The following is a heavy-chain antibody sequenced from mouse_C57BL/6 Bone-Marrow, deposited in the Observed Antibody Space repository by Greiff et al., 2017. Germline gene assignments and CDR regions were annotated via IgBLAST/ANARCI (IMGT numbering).Heavy chain of an antibody. CDR3: ARRGFDY. CDR1: GYTFTSYG. CDR2: IYPRSGNI. J-gene: IGHJ2*01. V-gene: IGHV1-81*01. Sequence: VQLLQSGAELARPGASVKLSCKASGYTFTSYGISWMKQRTGQGLEWIGEIYPRSGNIYYNETFKGKGTLTADKSYSTAYMELRSLTSEDSTVYFCARRGFDYWGQGTTLTVSS.